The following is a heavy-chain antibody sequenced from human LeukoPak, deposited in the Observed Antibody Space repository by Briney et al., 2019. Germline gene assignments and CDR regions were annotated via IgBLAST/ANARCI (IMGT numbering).Heavy chain of an antibody. CDR1: GGSISSSSYY. CDR2: IYYSGST. D-gene: IGHD4-17*01. Sequence: SETLSLTCTVSGGSISSSSYYWGWIRQPPGKGLEWIGSIYYSGSTYYNPSLKSRVTISVDTSKNQFSLKLSSVTAADTAVYYCARHRHGDYGYYYYYMDVWGKGATVTVSS. J-gene: IGHJ6*03. V-gene: IGHV4-39*01. CDR3: ARHRHGDYGYYYYYMDV.